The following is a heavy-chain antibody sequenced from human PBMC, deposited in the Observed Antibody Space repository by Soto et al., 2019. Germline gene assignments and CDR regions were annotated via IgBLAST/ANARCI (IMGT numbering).Heavy chain of an antibody. V-gene: IGHV4-34*01. CDR3: ARARITIFGVVNWFDP. CDR1: GGSFSGYY. Sequence: QVQLQQWGAGLLKPSETLSLTCAVYGGSFSGYYWSWIRQPPGKGLEWIGEINHSGSTNYNPSLKSRVTISVDTSKNQFSLKLSSVTAADTAVYYCARARITIFGVVNWFDPWGQGTLVTVSS. CDR2: INHSGST. D-gene: IGHD3-3*01. J-gene: IGHJ5*02.